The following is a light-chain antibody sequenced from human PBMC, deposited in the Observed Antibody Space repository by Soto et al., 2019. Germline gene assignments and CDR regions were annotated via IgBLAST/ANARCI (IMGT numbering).Light chain of an antibody. CDR1: SSNIGSNP. Sequence: QLVLTQPPSASGTPGLRVTFSCSCSSSNIGSNPVSWYQLLPGTAPKLLIYDNERPSGVPDRFSGSKSGTSASLAISGLQSEDEADYYCAAWDASRNGVVVGGGSKLTVL. V-gene: IGLV1-44*01. CDR2: DN. CDR3: AAWDASRNGVV. J-gene: IGLJ2*01.